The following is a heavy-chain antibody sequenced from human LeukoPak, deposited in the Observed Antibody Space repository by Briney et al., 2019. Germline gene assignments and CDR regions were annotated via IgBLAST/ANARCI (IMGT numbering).Heavy chain of an antibody. Sequence: SETLSLTCGVYGGSFSAYYWSWIHQSPGKGLEWIGEINHSGGTNYNPSLKSRVAISVDTSKNQFSLELNAVTAADTAVCYCAREGRSRASTWGDLDYWGQGNLVTVSS. CDR3: AREGRSRASTWGDLDY. J-gene: IGHJ4*02. CDR2: INHSGGT. CDR1: GGSFSAYY. D-gene: IGHD2-2*01. V-gene: IGHV4-34*01.